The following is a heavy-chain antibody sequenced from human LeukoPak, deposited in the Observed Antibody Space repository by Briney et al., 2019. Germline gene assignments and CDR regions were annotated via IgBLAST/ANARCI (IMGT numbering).Heavy chain of an antibody. D-gene: IGHD6-19*01. CDR3: AREYSSGWYLGYYYMDV. CDR2: ISYDGSNK. CDR1: GFTFSSYA. V-gene: IGHV3-30*04. Sequence: PGGSLRLSCAASGFTFSSYAMHWVRQAPGKGLEWVAVISYDGSNKYYADSVKGRFTISRDNSKNTLYLQMNSLRAEDTAVYYCAREYSSGWYLGYYYMDVWGKGTTVTVSS. J-gene: IGHJ6*03.